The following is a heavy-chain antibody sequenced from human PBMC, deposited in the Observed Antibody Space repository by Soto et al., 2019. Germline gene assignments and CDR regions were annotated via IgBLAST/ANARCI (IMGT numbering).Heavy chain of an antibody. Sequence: SVKVSCKASGGTFSSYTISWVRQAPGQGLEWMGRIIPILGIANYAQKFQGRVTITADKSTSTAYMELSSLRSEDTAVYYCARDPTGSYSLAYWRQGTLVTVSS. D-gene: IGHD1-26*01. V-gene: IGHV1-69*04. CDR2: IIPILGIA. J-gene: IGHJ4*02. CDR3: ARDPTGSYSLAY. CDR1: GGTFSSYT.